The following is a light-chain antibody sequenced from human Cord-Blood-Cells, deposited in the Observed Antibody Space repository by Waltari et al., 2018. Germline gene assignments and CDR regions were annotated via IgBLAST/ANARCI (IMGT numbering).Light chain of an antibody. J-gene: IGKJ2*01. Sequence: DIQMTQSPSTLSASVGDRVTITCRASQSISSWLAWYQQKPGKAPKLLIYDASSLESGVPSRFSGSGSGTEFTLTISSLQPDDFATYYCQQYNSYPSCGQGTKLEIK. CDR2: DAS. V-gene: IGKV1-5*01. CDR1: QSISSW. CDR3: QQYNSYPS.